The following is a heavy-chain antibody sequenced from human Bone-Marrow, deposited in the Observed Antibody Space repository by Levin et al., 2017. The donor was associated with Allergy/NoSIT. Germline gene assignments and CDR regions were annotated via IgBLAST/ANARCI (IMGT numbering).Heavy chain of an antibody. D-gene: IGHD6-19*01. CDR2: MNGDGNEK. V-gene: IGHV3-7*01. J-gene: IGHJ3*02. CDR3: ARDFSTRYSSGWVDAFDI. Sequence: GGSLRLSCAASXXXXXXSGMNWVRQAAGKGLEWVANMNGDGNEKNYVDSVKARFTISRDNAKNSLYLQMNSLRAEDTAVYYCARDFSTRYSSGWVDAFDIWGQGTMVTVSS. CDR1: XXXXXXSG.